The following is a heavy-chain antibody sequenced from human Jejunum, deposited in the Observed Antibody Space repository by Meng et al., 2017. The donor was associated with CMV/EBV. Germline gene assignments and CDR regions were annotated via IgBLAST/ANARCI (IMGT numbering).Heavy chain of an antibody. CDR3: AKTYELRKGFDP. J-gene: IGHJ5*02. CDR2: IYYSGST. D-gene: IGHD3-16*01. CDR1: GGFAGSGGYY. Sequence: CSVSGGFAGSGGYYWSWVRQPPGKGLEWIGYIYYSGSTDYNPSLKSRVTISVDTSKSQFSLRLRSVTAADTAVYYCAKTYELRKGFDPWGQGTLVTVSS. V-gene: IGHV4-61*08.